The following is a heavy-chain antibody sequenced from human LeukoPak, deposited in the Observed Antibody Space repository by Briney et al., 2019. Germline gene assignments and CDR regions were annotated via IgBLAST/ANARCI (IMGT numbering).Heavy chain of an antibody. CDR2: ISGDGGST. D-gene: IGHD3-16*01. Sequence: TGGSLRLSCVAPGFIFDDYAMYWVRQAPGKGLEWVSFISGDGGSTYYANSVKGRFTISRDNSKNSLYLQMNGLRTEDTALYYCARRGGDGYFAHWGQGTLVTVSS. CDR1: GFIFDDYA. J-gene: IGHJ4*02. V-gene: IGHV3-43*02. CDR3: ARRGGDGYFAH.